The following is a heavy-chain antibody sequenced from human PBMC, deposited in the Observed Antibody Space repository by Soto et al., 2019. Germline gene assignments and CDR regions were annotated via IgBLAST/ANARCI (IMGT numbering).Heavy chain of an antibody. CDR2: LIPMFGTT. V-gene: IGHV1-69*18. D-gene: IGHD3-9*01. CDR1: GGTFSSYS. Sequence: QVQLVQSGAEVKTPGSLVKVSCKASGGTFSSYSINWVRQAPGQGLEWMGRLIPMFGTTDYAQRFQGRVTFTADESTSTASMEVTNLTSEDTAVYYCARAVVLTFTRFYDMDVWGQGTTVTVSS. J-gene: IGHJ6*02. CDR3: ARAVVLTFTRFYDMDV.